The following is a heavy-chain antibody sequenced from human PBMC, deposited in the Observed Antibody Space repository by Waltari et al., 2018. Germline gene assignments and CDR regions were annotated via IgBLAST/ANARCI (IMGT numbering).Heavy chain of an antibody. D-gene: IGHD6-13*01. CDR2: INTDGSIT. Sequence: EVQLVESGGGLVQPGGSLRLSCAASGFIFSTYWMHCVRQAPGKGLVSVSHINTDGSITNYADSVKGRFTISRDNAKNTLFLQMNSLRAEDTAVYYCVLYSSSFLGDCWGQGTLVTVSS. V-gene: IGHV3-74*01. CDR3: VLYSSSFLGDC. CDR1: GFIFSTYW. J-gene: IGHJ4*02.